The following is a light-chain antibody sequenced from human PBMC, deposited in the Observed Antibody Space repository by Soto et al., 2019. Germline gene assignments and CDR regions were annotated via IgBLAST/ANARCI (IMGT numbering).Light chain of an antibody. CDR3: QHYNNWPYS. CDR2: GAS. V-gene: IGKV3-15*01. CDR1: QSISSD. Sequence: EIVMTQSPATLSVSPGERATLSCRTSQSISSDLAWYQHKVGQPPRLLIYGASTRATAIPARFTGSGSGTEFTLIITGLQSEDFAVYYCQHYNNWPYSFGQGTKVDIK. J-gene: IGKJ2*03.